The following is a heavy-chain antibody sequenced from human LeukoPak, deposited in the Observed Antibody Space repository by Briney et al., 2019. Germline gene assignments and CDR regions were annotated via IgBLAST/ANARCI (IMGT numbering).Heavy chain of an antibody. Sequence: ASVKVSCKASGCTFTSYYMHWVRQAPGQGLEWMGVINPSGDSTSYAQKFQGRVTMTRDTSTSTVYMELSSLRSEDTAVHYCARSMIRGVTYYFDYWGQGTLVTVSS. D-gene: IGHD3-10*01. V-gene: IGHV1-46*01. CDR2: INPSGDST. CDR1: GCTFTSYY. CDR3: ARSMIRGVTYYFDY. J-gene: IGHJ4*02.